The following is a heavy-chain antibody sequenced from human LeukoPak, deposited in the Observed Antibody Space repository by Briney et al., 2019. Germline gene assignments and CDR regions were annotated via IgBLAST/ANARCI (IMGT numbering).Heavy chain of an antibody. J-gene: IGHJ6*02. V-gene: IGHV4-59*01. D-gene: IGHD3-10*01. CDR1: SGSFDTYY. CDR3: ARTTRHYYGSGKNLTPWPAGLDV. CDR2: SGST. Sequence: SETLSLTCTVSSGSFDTYYWTWIRQPPGKGLGWIGYSGSTKYNPSLKSRLTISTDTSKRHFSLTLSSVTDADTAIYYCARTTRHYYGSGKNLTPWPAGLDVWGQGITVTVS.